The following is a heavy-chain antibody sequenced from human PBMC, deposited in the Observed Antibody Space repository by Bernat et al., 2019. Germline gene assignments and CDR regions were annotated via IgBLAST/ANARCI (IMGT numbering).Heavy chain of an antibody. J-gene: IGHJ4*03. CDR3: AKRYSSGWYAHFDY. D-gene: IGHD6-19*01. V-gene: IGHV3-30-3*01. CDR2: ISYDGSNK. Sequence: QVQLVESGGGVVQPGRSLRLSCAASGFTFSSYAMHWVRQAPGKGLEWVAVISYDGSNKYYADSVKGRFTISRDNSKNTLYLQMNSLRAEDTAVYYCAKRYSSGWYAHFDYWGQGTTVTVSS. CDR1: GFTFSSYA.